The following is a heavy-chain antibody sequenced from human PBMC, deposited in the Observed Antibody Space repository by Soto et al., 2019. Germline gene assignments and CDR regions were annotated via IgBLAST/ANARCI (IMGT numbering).Heavy chain of an antibody. D-gene: IGHD1-7*01. CDR2: RNPNSGNT. CDR3: ARGNIWNYFPPYYYYYMDV. CDR1: GYTFTSYD. Sequence: QVQLVQSGAEVKKPGASVKVSCKASGYTFTSYDINWVRQATGQGLEWMGWRNPNSGNTGYAQKFQGRVTMTRNTSISTAYMELSSLRSEDTAVYYCARGNIWNYFPPYYYYYMDVWGKGTTVTVSS. V-gene: IGHV1-8*01. J-gene: IGHJ6*03.